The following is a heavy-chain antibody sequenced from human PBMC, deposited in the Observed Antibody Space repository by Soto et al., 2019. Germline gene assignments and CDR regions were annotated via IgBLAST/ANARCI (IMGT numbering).Heavy chain of an antibody. CDR2: INPSGGST. J-gene: IGHJ4*02. V-gene: IGHV1-46*03. D-gene: IGHD6-19*01. Sequence: GASVKVSCKASGYTFTSYYMHWVRQAPGQGLEWMGIINPSGGSTSYAQKFQGRVTMTRDTSTSTVYMELSSLRSEDTAVYYCARGFSYVGSSGPYFDYWGQGTLVTVSS. CDR3: ARGFSYVGSSGPYFDY. CDR1: GYTFTSYY.